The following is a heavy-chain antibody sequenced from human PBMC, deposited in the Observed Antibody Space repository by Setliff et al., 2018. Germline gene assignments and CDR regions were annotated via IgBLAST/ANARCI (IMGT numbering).Heavy chain of an antibody. V-gene: IGHV1-18*01. J-gene: IGHJ5*02. CDR1: GYTFSNFG. Sequence: ASVKVSCKASGYTFSNFGVTWVRQAPGQGLEWMGWVTVYNGNTQYEQNLQGRLTLTTDISTITAYMELRSLRADDTAVYYCERLVRHCTRISCQRTSEADLWGQGTQVTVSS. CDR3: ERLVRHCTRISCQRTSEADL. CDR2: VTVYNGNT. D-gene: IGHD2-15*01.